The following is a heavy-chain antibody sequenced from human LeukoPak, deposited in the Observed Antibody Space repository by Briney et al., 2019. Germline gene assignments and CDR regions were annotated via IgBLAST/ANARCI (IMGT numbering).Heavy chain of an antibody. Sequence: SETLSLTCTVSGDSISGHYWNWIRQTPGKGLEWIGYIYYSGTTTYNPSLKSRVTISLDTSKNQFSLKLSSVTAADTAVYYCARESYSSSWYADYWGQGTLVTVSS. CDR3: ARESYSSSWYADY. D-gene: IGHD6-13*01. CDR1: GDSISGHY. V-gene: IGHV4-59*11. CDR2: IYYSGTT. J-gene: IGHJ4*02.